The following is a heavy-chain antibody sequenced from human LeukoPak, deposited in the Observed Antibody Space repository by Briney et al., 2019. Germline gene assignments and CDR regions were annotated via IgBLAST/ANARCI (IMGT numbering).Heavy chain of an antibody. CDR2: INHSGST. V-gene: IGHV4-34*01. CDR3: ARYYYDSSGYSQYYFDY. CDR1: GGSFSGYY. J-gene: IGHJ4*02. D-gene: IGHD3-22*01. Sequence: EXLSLTCAVYGGSFSGYYWSWLRQPPGKGLEWIGEINHSGSTNYNPSLKSRVTISVDTSKNQFSLKLSSVTAADTAVYYCARYYYDSSGYSQYYFDYWGQGTLVTVSS.